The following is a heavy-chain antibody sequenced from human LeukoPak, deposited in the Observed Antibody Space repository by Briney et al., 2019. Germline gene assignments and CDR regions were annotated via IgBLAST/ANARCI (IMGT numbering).Heavy chain of an antibody. D-gene: IGHD1-26*01. J-gene: IGHJ4*02. Sequence: GGSLRLSCAASGFTFSTYSMNWLRLAPGKGLEWVGFMRSKAYGETTEYAASVKGGFLISRDDSKSIAYLQMNSLKTEDTAVYYCTRDGAGDTAFDYWGQGTLVTVSS. CDR1: GFTFSTYS. CDR2: MRSKAYGETT. V-gene: IGHV3-49*03. CDR3: TRDGAGDTAFDY.